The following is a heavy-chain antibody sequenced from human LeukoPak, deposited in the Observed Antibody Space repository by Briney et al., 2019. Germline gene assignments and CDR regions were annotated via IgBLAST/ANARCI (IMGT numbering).Heavy chain of an antibody. D-gene: IGHD1-26*01. CDR2: ISSSSSYI. J-gene: IGHJ5*02. Sequence: PGGSLRLSCAASGFTFSSNYMSWVRQAPGKGLEWVSSISSSSSYIYYADSVKGRFTISRDNAKNSLYLQMNSLRAENTAVYYCARDAALWSYYNWFDPWGQGTLVTVSS. V-gene: IGHV3-21*01. CDR3: ARDAALWSYYNWFDP. CDR1: GFTFSSNY.